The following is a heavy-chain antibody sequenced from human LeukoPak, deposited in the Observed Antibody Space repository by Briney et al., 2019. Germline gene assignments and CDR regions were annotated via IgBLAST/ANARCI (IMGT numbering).Heavy chain of an antibody. CDR1: GFTLSSYA. V-gene: IGHV3-23*01. CDR2: ISDSGNT. D-gene: IGHD3-9*01. J-gene: IGHJ5*02. CDR3: ARDLDWGAFDA. Sequence: PGGSLRLSCAASGFTLSSYAMSWVRQAPGKGLEWVSAISDSGNTYHADSVKGRFTISRDNSKNTVSLQMNSLRAEDTALYYCARDLDWGAFDAWGQGTLVTVSS.